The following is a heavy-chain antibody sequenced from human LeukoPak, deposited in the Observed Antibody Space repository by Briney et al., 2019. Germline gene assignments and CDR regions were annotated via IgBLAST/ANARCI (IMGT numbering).Heavy chain of an antibody. CDR1: GFTFSTYG. Sequence: QPGGSLRLSCAASGFTFSTYGMHWVRQAPGKGLEWVAFIQFDGSNKYYADSVKGRFTISRDNSKNTPYLQVNSLRAEDTAVYYCAKPIQGYCSSISCYLLDVWGKGTTVTVSS. D-gene: IGHD2-2*01. V-gene: IGHV3-30*02. J-gene: IGHJ6*04. CDR2: IQFDGSNK. CDR3: AKPIQGYCSSISCYLLDV.